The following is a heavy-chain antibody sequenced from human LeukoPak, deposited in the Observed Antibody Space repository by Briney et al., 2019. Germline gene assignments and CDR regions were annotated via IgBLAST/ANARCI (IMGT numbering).Heavy chain of an antibody. V-gene: IGHV3-43D*03. D-gene: IGHD5/OR15-5a*01. J-gene: IGHJ4*02. CDR1: GFTFAVYA. CDR2: ITWGGGST. Sequence: GGSLRLSCAASGFTFAVYAMNWVRQAPRKGMEWISFITWGGGSTYYADSAKGRFTISRDNSKNSMYPQINSLRPEDTALYYCVKEIRSKFSVSFCFDYWGRGTLVTVSS. CDR3: VKEIRSKFSVSFCFDY.